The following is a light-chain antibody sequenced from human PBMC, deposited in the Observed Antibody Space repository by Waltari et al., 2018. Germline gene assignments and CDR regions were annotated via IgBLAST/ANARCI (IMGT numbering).Light chain of an antibody. J-gene: IGLJ3*02. V-gene: IGLV4-69*01. CDR2: VNSDGSH. CDR3: QTGGHGTWV. Sequence: QQPGKGPRYLMKVNSDGSHRKGDDIPDRFSASNSGTKCYLTISSLQSEDEADYYCQTGGHGTWVFGGGTKLTVL.